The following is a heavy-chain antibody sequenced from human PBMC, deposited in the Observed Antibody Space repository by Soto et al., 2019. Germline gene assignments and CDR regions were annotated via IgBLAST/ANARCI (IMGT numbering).Heavy chain of an antibody. D-gene: IGHD5-12*01. V-gene: IGHV3-30*18. Sequence: GGSLRLSCAASGFTFSSYGMHWVRQAPGKGLEWVAVISHDGSNKYYADSVKGRFTISRDNSKNTLYLQMNSLRAEDTAVYYCAKDLAATILDYWGQGTLVTVSS. CDR3: AKDLAATILDY. CDR1: GFTFSSYG. CDR2: ISHDGSNK. J-gene: IGHJ4*02.